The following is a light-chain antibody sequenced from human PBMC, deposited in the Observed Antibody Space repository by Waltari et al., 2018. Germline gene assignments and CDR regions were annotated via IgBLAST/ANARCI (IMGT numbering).Light chain of an antibody. Sequence: QSVLTQPPSASGTPVQRVTISCSGRRSHIGNNYVYWYQPLPGTAPKLLIYRNNQRPSGVPDRFSGSKSGTSASLAISGLRSEDEADYYCAVWDDSLSGRVFGGGTKVTVL. CDR1: RSHIGNNY. J-gene: IGLJ3*02. CDR3: AVWDDSLSGRV. V-gene: IGLV1-47*01. CDR2: RNN.